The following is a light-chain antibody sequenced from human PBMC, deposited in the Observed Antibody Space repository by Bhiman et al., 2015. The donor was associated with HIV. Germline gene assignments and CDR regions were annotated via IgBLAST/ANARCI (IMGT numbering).Light chain of an antibody. J-gene: IGLJ2*01. CDR3: QSYDLSLSGVV. CDR2: ENV. Sequence: QSALTQPASVSGSPGQSITISCTGTSSDVGGYNSVSWYQQHPGKAPKLLISENVNRPSGVSDRFSGSKSGTSASLAITGLQPEDEADYYCQSYDLSLSGVVFGGGTKLTVL. V-gene: IGLV2-14*01. CDR1: SSDVGGYNS.